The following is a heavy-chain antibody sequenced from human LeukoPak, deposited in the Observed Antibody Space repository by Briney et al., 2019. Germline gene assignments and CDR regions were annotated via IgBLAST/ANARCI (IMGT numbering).Heavy chain of an antibody. CDR3: ARSLKCGGDCPPPDY. V-gene: IGHV4-30-4*08. J-gene: IGHJ4*02. CDR1: GGSISSGDYY. Sequence: PSETLSLTCTVSGGSISSGDYYWSWIRQPPGKGLEWIGYIYYSGSTYYNPSLKSRVTISVDTSKNQFSLKLSSVTAADTAVYYCARSLKCGGDCPPPDYWGQGTLVTVSS. D-gene: IGHD2-21*01. CDR2: IYYSGST.